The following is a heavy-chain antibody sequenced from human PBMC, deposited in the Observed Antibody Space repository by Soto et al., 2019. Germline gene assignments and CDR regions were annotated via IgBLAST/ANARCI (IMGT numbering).Heavy chain of an antibody. Sequence: GASVKVSCKASGGTFSSYAISWVRQAPGQGLEWMGGIIPIFGTANYAQKFQGRVTITADESTSTAYMELSSLRSEDTAVYYCARACSSNSCYDVFDYWGQGTLVTVSS. V-gene: IGHV1-69*13. CDR3: ARACSSNSCYDVFDY. CDR2: IIPIFGTA. D-gene: IGHD2-2*01. CDR1: GGTFSSYA. J-gene: IGHJ4*02.